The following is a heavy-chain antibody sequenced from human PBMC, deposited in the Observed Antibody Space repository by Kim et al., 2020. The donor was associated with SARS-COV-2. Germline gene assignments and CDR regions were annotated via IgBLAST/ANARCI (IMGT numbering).Heavy chain of an antibody. CDR3: ARGPPYSSSWAYYYYYGMDV. Sequence: GGSLRLSCAASGFTFSSYAMHWVRQAPGKGLEWVAVISYDGSNKYYADSVKGRFTISRDNSKNTLYLQMNSLRAEDTAVYYCARGPPYSSSWAYYYYYGMDVWGQGTTVTVSS. D-gene: IGHD6-13*01. CDR1: GFTFSSYA. V-gene: IGHV3-30*04. J-gene: IGHJ6*02. CDR2: ISYDGSNK.